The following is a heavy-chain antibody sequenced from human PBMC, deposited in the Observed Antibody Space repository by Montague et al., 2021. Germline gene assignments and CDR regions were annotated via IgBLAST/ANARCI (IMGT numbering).Heavy chain of an antibody. D-gene: IGHD3-10*01. CDR2: IFYSGNT. Sequence: TLSLTCTVSGGSISSGDYYWIWIRQLPGKGLEWIGYIFYSGNTYYNPSLKSRVTISVDTSKNQFSLKLSSVTAADTAVYYCARAEDYYGSGSYLGFDYWGQGTLVTVSS. CDR1: GGSISSGDYY. J-gene: IGHJ4*02. V-gene: IGHV4-31*03. CDR3: ARAEDYYGSGSYLGFDY.